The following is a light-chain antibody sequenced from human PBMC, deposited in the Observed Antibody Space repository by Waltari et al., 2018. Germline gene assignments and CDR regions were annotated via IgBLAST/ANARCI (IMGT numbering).Light chain of an antibody. CDR2: KTS. J-gene: IGKJ3*01. V-gene: IGKV1-5*03. CDR3: KQYNTYFT. Sequence: DIQMTQSPSTLSASVGDRVTITCRASQSVNMWLAWYQQKPGKAPKVLIYKTSSLESGVPFRLSGSGCGTEFTLTISSLQPDDFATYYCKQYNTYFTFGPGTKVDIK. CDR1: QSVNMW.